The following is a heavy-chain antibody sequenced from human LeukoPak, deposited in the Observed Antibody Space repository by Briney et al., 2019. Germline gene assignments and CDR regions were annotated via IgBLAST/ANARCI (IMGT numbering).Heavy chain of an antibody. J-gene: IGHJ4*02. V-gene: IGHV4-34*01. D-gene: IGHD4-11*01. CDR3: AREDYSNYGHFDY. CDR1: GGSFSGYY. Sequence: SETLSLTCAVYGGSFSGYYWSWIRQPPGKGLEWIGEINHSGSTNYNPSLESRVTISVDTSKNQFSLKLSSVTAADTAVYYCAREDYSNYGHFDYWGQGTLVTVSS. CDR2: INHSGST.